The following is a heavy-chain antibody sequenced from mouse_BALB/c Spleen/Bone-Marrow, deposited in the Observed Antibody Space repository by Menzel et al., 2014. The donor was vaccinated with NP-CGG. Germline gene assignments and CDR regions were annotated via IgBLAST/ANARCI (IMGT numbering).Heavy chain of an antibody. CDR1: GFTFSRSG. Sequence: EVKLVESGGGLVQPGGSRKLSCAASGFTFSRSGMHWVRQAPEKGLEWVAYISSGSSTIYYADTMKGRFTISRDNPKNTLFLQMTSLRSEDTDMYYCARARSTMITTGAMDYWGQGTSVTVSS. V-gene: IGHV5-17*02. CDR2: ISSGSSTI. CDR3: ARARSTMITTGAMDY. D-gene: IGHD2-4*01. J-gene: IGHJ4*01.